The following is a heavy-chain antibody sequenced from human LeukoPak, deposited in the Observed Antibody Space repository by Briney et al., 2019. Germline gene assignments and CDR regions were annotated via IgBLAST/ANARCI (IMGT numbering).Heavy chain of an antibody. Sequence: ASVKVSCKASGYTFTGYYMHWVRQAPGQGLEWMGRINPNSGGTNYAQKFQGRVTMTRDTSISTAYMEMSRLRSDDTAVYYCARGSSSHFITATSYYYYGMDVWGQGTTVTVSS. J-gene: IGHJ6*02. CDR2: INPNSGGT. CDR3: ARGSSSHFITATSYYYYGMDV. CDR1: GYTFTGYY. D-gene: IGHD1-20*01. V-gene: IGHV1-2*06.